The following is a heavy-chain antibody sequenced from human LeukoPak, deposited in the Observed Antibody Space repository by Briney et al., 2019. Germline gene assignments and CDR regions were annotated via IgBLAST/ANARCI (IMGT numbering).Heavy chain of an antibody. V-gene: IGHV3-7*01. D-gene: IGHD5-12*01. CDR3: ARAWGKYSGYFDY. CDR1: AFILSNYW. CDR2: IRDDGSAK. J-gene: IGHJ4*02. Sequence: GGSLRLSCATSAFILSNYWMAWVRQAPGKGLEWVASIRDDGSAKFYVDSVKGRFTISRENAKNSLYLQMNSLRAGDTAVYYCARAWGKYSGYFDYWGQGTLVTVSS.